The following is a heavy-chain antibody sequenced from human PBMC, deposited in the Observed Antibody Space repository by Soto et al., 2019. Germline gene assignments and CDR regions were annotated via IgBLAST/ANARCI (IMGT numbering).Heavy chain of an antibody. CDR1: GDSITSGGYY. D-gene: IGHD3-10*01. V-gene: IGHV4-31*03. J-gene: IGHJ6*02. CDR3: ARDYYGAGSQYYYYGMEV. Sequence: SETLSLTCTVSGDSITSGGYYWSWLRQPPGKGLEWIGYIYHSGGASYNPSLRGRAVISIDTSKNQFSLRSNAVTAADTATYYCARDYYGAGSQYYYYGMEVWGQGTTVTLSS. CDR2: IYHSGGA.